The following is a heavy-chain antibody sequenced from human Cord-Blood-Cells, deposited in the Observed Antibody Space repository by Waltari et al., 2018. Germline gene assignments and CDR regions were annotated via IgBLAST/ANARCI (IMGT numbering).Heavy chain of an antibody. J-gene: IGHJ4*02. V-gene: IGHV1-69*01. CDR1: VGPFSSYA. CDR3: ARGGLPTGDQAFDY. D-gene: IGHD7-27*01. Sequence: QVQLVQSGAEVKKPWSSVKVSCKASVGPFSSYAISWVRQAPGQGLEGMGGIIPILGTANYAKRLPGRVTITADESASTDYMELRSLRSEDTAVYYCARGGLPTGDQAFDYWGQGTLVTVSS. CDR2: IIPILGTA.